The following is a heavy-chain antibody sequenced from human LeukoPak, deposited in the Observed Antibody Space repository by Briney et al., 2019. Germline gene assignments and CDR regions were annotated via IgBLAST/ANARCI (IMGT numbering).Heavy chain of an antibody. CDR3: ARQDSGSYFQYSDY. Sequence: GESLKISCRASGYSFPMYWIGWVRQMPGRGLEGRGIIYSGDSDTRYSPSFQGQVTISVDESINSVYLQWSSLQASDTAIYYCARQDSGSYFQYSDYWGQGTQVTVSS. D-gene: IGHD1-26*01. J-gene: IGHJ4*02. CDR1: GYSFPMYW. V-gene: IGHV5-51*01. CDR2: IYSGDSDT.